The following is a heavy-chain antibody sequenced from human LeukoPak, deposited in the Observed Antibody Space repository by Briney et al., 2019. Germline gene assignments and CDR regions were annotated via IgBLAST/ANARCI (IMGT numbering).Heavy chain of an antibody. CDR1: GGSISSYY. D-gene: IGHD6-13*01. Sequence: PSETLSLTCTVSGGSISSYYWSWIRQPPGKGLEWIGYIYYSGSTNYNPSLKSRVTISVDTSKNQFSLKLNSVTPEDTAVYYCARDDLQLVRRLGGSTEYYYYYYMDVWGKGTTVTVSS. J-gene: IGHJ6*03. V-gene: IGHV4-59*12. CDR2: IYYSGST. CDR3: ARDDLQLVRRLGGSTEYYYYYYMDV.